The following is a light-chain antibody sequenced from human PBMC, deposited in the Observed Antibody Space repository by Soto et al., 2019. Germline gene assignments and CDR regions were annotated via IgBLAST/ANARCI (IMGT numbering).Light chain of an antibody. CDR3: SSYTSSNTYV. Sequence: QSVLTQPASVSASPGQSITISCTGTSSDVGAYNYVSWYQQHPGKAPKLMIYDVSNRPSGVSNRFSGSKSGNTASLTISGLQAEDEADYYCSSYTSSNTYVFGTGTKVTVL. CDR1: SSDVGAYNY. J-gene: IGLJ1*01. V-gene: IGLV2-14*03. CDR2: DVS.